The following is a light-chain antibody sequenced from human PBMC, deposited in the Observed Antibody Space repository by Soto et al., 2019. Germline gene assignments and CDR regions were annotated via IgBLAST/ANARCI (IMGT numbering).Light chain of an antibody. Sequence: DIQMTQSPSTVSASVGDRVTTTCRASQTVYSWLAWYQQKPGKAPKLLISEASTLQSGVPSRFAGSGSGTEFTLAISRLQPDDFATYYCQQYSSYSPYTFGQGTKVDIK. V-gene: IGKV1-5*03. J-gene: IGKJ2*01. CDR2: EAS. CDR1: QTVYSW. CDR3: QQYSSYSPYT.